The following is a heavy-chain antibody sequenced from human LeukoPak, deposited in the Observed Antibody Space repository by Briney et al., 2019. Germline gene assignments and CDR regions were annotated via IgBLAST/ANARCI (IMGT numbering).Heavy chain of an antibody. CDR3: ARQNTPHGNFDY. CDR1: GFTLSSYA. V-gene: IGHV3-13*01. Sequence: QSGGSLRLSCAASGFTLSSYAMHWVRQPAEKGLEWVSAIGTAGDTFYPGSVKGRFTISRENAKKSLFLQMNSLRAEDTAVYYCARQNTPHGNFDYWGQGTLVTVSS. D-gene: IGHD1-26*01. J-gene: IGHJ4*02. CDR2: IGTAGDT.